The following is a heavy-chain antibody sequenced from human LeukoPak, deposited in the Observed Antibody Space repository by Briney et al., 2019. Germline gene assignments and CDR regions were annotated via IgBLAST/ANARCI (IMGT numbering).Heavy chain of an antibody. CDR3: ARQHPNHYGDFDY. J-gene: IGHJ4*02. V-gene: IGHV5-51*01. CDR1: GYSFTSYW. CDR2: IYPGDSDT. Sequence: GESLKISCKGSGYSFTSYWIGWVRQMPGKGLGWMGIIYPGDSDTRYSPSFQGQVTISTAKSIRTAYLQWSSLKASDTAMYYCARQHPNHYGDFDYWGQGTLVTVSS. D-gene: IGHD4-17*01.